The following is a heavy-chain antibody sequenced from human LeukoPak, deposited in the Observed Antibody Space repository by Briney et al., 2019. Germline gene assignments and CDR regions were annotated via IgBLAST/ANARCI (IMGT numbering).Heavy chain of an antibody. V-gene: IGHV4-39*01. CDR2: IYYSGST. J-gene: IGHJ3*02. D-gene: IGHD5-24*01. Sequence: PSETLSHTCTVSGGSISSSSYYWGWIRLPPGKGLEWIGSIYYSGSTYYNPSLKSRVTISVDTSKNQFSLKLSSVTAADTAVYYCARREMATIKSSYAFDIWGQGTMVTVSS. CDR3: ARREMATIKSSYAFDI. CDR1: GGSISSSSYY.